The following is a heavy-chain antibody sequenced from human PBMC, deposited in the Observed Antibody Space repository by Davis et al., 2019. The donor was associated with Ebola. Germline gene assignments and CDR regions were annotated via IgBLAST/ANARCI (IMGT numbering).Heavy chain of an antibody. Sequence: ASVKVSCKASGYTFTSYDINWVRQATGQGLEWMGWMNPHSGNTGYAQKFQGRVTTTRNTSISTAYMELSSLRSEDTAVYYCARVRYYYYGMDVWGQGTTVTVSS. CDR2: MNPHSGNT. CDR3: ARVRYYYYGMDV. CDR1: GYTFTSYD. V-gene: IGHV1-8*01. J-gene: IGHJ6*02.